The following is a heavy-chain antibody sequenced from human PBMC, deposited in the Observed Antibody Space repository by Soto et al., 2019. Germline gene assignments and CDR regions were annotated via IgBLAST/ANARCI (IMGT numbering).Heavy chain of an antibody. J-gene: IGHJ4*02. CDR2: IYNDGNT. CDR3: ARDSSYYGSGRGVLDY. Sequence: EVQLVKSGGGLVQPGESLRLSCAVSGFTVSTNYMSWVRQAPGQGLECVSIIYNDGNTYYADSVKGRFTTSRDSAQNTLYLQMDNLRVDDTAVYHSARDSSYYGSGRGVLDYWGPGTLVTVSS. D-gene: IGHD3-10*01. V-gene: IGHV3-66*01. CDR1: GFTVSTNY.